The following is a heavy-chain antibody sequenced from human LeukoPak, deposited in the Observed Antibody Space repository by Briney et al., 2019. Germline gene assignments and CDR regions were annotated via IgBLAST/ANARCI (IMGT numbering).Heavy chain of an antibody. CDR3: ARGTRAYYFDY. V-gene: IGHV3-53*01. J-gene: IGHJ4*02. CDR1: GFTVSSNY. Sequence: GGSLRLSCAASGFTVSSNYMSWVRQAPGKGLEWVSVIYSGGNTYYADSVKGRFTISRDNSKNTLYLQINNLRAEDTAVYYCARGTRAYYFDYWGQGTLVTVSS. CDR2: IYSGGNT.